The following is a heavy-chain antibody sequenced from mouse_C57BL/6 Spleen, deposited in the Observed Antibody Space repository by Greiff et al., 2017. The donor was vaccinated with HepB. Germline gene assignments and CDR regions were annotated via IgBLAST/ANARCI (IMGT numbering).Heavy chain of an antibody. J-gene: IGHJ2*01. CDR1: GYAFTNYL. D-gene: IGHD2-5*01. V-gene: IGHV1-54*01. CDR2: INPGSGGT. Sequence: VQLQQSGAELVRPGTSVKVSCKASGYAFTNYLIEWVKQRPGQGLEWIGVINPGSGGTNYNEKFKGKATLTADKSSSTSYMQLSSLTSEDSAVYFCATYYSNYPFYFDYWGQGTTLTVSS. CDR3: ATYYSNYPFYFDY.